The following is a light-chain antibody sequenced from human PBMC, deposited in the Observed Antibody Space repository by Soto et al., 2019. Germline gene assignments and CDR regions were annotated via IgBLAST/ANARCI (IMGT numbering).Light chain of an antibody. CDR1: SSNIGSHT. Sequence: QYVLSQPPSASWTPGQRVTISCSGSSSNIGSHTVNWYQHLPGTAPKLLIYSNDQRPSGVPDRFSGSKSGTSASLAISGLHSEDEAEYYCATWDDSLTGFVFGTGTKVTVL. CDR3: ATWDDSLTGFV. J-gene: IGLJ1*01. CDR2: SND. V-gene: IGLV1-44*01.